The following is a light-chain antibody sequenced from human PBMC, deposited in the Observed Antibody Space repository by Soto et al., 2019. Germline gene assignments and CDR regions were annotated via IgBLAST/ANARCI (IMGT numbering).Light chain of an antibody. CDR2: AAS. CDR3: QQRNSSPSIT. V-gene: IGKV1-9*01. Sequence: DIQLTQSPSFLSASVGDRVTITCRASQGISSYLAWYQQKPGKAPKLLIYAASTLQSGVPSRFSGSGSGTEFTLTISSLQPEDFTTYYCQQRNSSPSITFGQGTRLEIK. CDR1: QGISSY. J-gene: IGKJ5*01.